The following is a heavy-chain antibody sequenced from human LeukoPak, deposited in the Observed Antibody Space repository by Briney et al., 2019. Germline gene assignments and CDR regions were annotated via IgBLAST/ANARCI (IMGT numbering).Heavy chain of an antibody. CDR3: ARGLYGSGSYYSDY. CDR1: GGSFSGYY. Sequence: SETLSLTCAVYGGSFSGYYWSWIRQPPGKGLEWIGEINHSGSTNYNPSLKSRVTISVDTPKNQFSLKLSSVTAADTAVYYCARGLYGSGSYYSDYWGQGTLVTVSS. V-gene: IGHV4-34*01. D-gene: IGHD3-10*01. CDR2: INHSGST. J-gene: IGHJ4*02.